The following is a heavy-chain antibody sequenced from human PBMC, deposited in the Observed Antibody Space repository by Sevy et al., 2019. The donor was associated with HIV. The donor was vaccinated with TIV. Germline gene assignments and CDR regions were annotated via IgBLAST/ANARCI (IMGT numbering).Heavy chain of an antibody. V-gene: IGHV3-11*01. J-gene: IGHJ6*02. Sequence: GGSLRLSCVASGFTFSDYYMSWIRQAPGKGLEWVSYISGSDGAIYYADSVKGRFTISRDNTKNSLYLQMTSLTAEDTAVYYCARDNVKDGDLGDYYYFAMDVWGQGTTVTVSS. D-gene: IGHD4-17*01. CDR1: GFTFSDYY. CDR3: ARDNVKDGDLGDYYYFAMDV. CDR2: ISGSDGAI.